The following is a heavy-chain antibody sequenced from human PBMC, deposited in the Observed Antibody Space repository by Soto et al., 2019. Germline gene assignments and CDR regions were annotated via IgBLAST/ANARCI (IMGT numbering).Heavy chain of an antibody. J-gene: IGHJ6*03. CDR2: ISGSGGST. CDR3: AKAKDSSSSVGAYYYYYRDV. Sequence: GGSLRLSCAASGFTFSSYAMSWVRQAPGKGLEWVSAISGSGGSTYYADSVKGRFTISRDNSKNTLYLQMNSLRAEDTAVYYCAKAKDSSSSVGAYYYYYRDVWGKGTTVTVSS. V-gene: IGHV3-23*01. CDR1: GFTFSSYA. D-gene: IGHD6-6*01.